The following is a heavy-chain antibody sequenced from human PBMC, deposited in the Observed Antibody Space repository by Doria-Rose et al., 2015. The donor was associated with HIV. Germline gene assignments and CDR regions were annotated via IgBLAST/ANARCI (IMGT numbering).Heavy chain of an antibody. V-gene: IGHV4-31*03. J-gene: IGHJ4*02. CDR1: GASVSSRGYY. D-gene: IGHD3-3*01. CDR2: TYYTGTS. CDR3: ARMGSYRELDY. Sequence: VQLQESGPGLVKPSETLSLTCSVSGASVSSRGYYWNWIRQVPGKGLESLGYTYYTGTSDYSPSLKSRLNMAVDTSKNQFSLKLSFVTVADTAVYYCARMGSYRELDYWGQGALVIV.